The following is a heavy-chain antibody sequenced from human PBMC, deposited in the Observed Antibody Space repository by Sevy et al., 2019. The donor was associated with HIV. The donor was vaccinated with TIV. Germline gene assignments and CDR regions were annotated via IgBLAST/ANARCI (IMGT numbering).Heavy chain of an antibody. CDR2: INYSGTT. CDR3: ARSCVSTNPHNGFDP. CDR1: GCSISSGDYY. J-gene: IGHJ5*02. D-gene: IGHD3-3*02. V-gene: IGHV4-30-4*01. Sequence: SETLSLTCTVSGCSISSGDYYWSWLLQSPGKGLEWIGYINYSGTTYYNPSLRSRITITVDTSKNQFSLKLSSVTAADTAAYYCARSCVSTNPHNGFDPWGQGTLVTVSS.